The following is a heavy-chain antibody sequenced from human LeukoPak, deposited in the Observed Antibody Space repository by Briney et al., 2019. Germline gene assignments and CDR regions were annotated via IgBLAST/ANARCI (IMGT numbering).Heavy chain of an antibody. D-gene: IGHD2-2*01. CDR2: IYYSGST. V-gene: IGHV4-59*01. J-gene: IGHJ4*02. CDR3: VRLGSTSPGNWYKLFDQ. CDR1: GGSISNYY. Sequence: SETLSLTCTVSGGSISNYYWSWIRQPPGKGLEWIGYIYYSGSTNYNPSLKSRVTISVDTSKNQFSLKLSSVTAADTALYYCVRLGSTSPGNWYKLFDQWGRGTLVTVSS.